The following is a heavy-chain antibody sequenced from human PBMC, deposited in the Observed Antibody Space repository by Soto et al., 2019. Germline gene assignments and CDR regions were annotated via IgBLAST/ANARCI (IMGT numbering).Heavy chain of an antibody. CDR2: ISSSSITI. J-gene: IGHJ4*02. V-gene: IGHV3-48*01. CDR1: GFTFSSYS. CDR3: ARDEIVVPAAIGNYFDY. Sequence: EVQLVESGGGLVQPGGSLRLSCAASGFTFSSYSMNWVRQAPGKGLEWVSYISSSSITIYYADSVKGRFTISRDNGKDSLYLQMTSLRAEDTAVYYCARDEIVVPAAIGNYFDYWGQGTLVTVSS. D-gene: IGHD2-2*02.